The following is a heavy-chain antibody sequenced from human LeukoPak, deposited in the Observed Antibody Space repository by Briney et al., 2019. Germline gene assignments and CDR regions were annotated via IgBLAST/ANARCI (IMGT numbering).Heavy chain of an antibody. CDR3: ARDSSAYTRHFDY. D-gene: IGHD3-22*01. V-gene: IGHV1-18*01. CDR1: GYIFVNFG. CDR2: ISAYNGNT. J-gene: IGHJ4*02. Sequence: GASGKVSCKASGYIFVNFGISWVRQAPRQGLEWVGWISAYNGNTNYAQKFRGRVTMTTDTSTNTAYMELRNLGSDDTAMYFCARDSSAYTRHFDYWGQGSLVTVSS.